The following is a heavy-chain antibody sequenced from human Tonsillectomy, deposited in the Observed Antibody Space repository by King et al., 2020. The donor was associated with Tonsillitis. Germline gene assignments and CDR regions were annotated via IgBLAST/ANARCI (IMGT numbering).Heavy chain of an antibody. Sequence: VQLVESGGGLIQPGGSLRLSCAASGFTVSSNYMSWVRQAPGKGLEWVSIIYSGGSTYYADSVQGRFTISRDNSKNTLYLQMNSLRAEDTAVYYCARTPNDWYFDLWGRGTLVTVSS. V-gene: IGHV3-53*01. J-gene: IGHJ2*01. CDR1: GFTVSSNY. CDR2: IYSGGST. CDR3: ARTPNDWYFDL.